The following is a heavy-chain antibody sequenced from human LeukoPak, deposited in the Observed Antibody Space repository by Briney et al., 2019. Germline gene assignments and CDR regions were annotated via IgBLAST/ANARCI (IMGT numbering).Heavy chain of an antibody. CDR3: ARGAYYASGNAFDL. CDR2: IYHSGST. J-gene: IGHJ3*01. V-gene: IGHV4-4*02. Sequence: SETLSLTCAVSGGSISSSNWWSWVRQPPGKGLEWIGEIYHSGSTNYNPSLKSRVTISVDKSKNQFSLKLSSVTAADTAVYYCARGAYYASGNAFDLWGQGTMVTVSS. CDR1: GGSISSSNW. D-gene: IGHD3-10*01.